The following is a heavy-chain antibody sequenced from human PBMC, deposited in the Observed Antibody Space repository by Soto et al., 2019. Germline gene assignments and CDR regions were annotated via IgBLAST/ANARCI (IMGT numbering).Heavy chain of an antibody. V-gene: IGHV4-39*01. CDR3: RSSSRYSTDV. D-gene: IGHD6-13*01. Sequence: QLQLQESGPGLVKPSETLSLSCTVSGGSITSSFYWGWIRQPPGKGLEWIGSIYGTGHTYYNPSLKARGTISADTSQNQFSLNLISVTAADTAVYYCRSSSRYSTDVWGQGATVTVSS. CDR1: GGSITSSFY. CDR2: IYGTGHT. J-gene: IGHJ6*02.